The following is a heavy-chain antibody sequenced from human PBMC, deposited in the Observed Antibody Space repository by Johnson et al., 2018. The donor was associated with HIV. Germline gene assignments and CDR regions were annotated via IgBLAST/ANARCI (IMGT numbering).Heavy chain of an antibody. CDR1: GFIFGDAA. J-gene: IGHJ3*02. V-gene: IGHV3-23*04. Sequence: VQLVESGGGLVQPGGSLRLSCVASGFIFGDAAMIWVRQAPGKGLEWVSGLSGRDTGTYYADSVKGRFTVSRDNARNTLFLQMHSLRAEDTAVYYCASAYTANIWGQGTKVTVSS. CDR3: ASAYTANI. CDR2: LSGRDTGT. D-gene: IGHD2-21*02.